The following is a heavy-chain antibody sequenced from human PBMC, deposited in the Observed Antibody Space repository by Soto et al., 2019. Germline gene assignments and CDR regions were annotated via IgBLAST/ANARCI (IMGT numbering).Heavy chain of an antibody. CDR1: GFTFSSFG. Sequence: QVQLVESGGGVVQPGRSLRLSCAVSGFTFSSFGMHWVRQAPGKGLEWVALISYDGSNEYYGDSVKGRVTISRDNSKNTLYLQMKNLRPEDTAIYYCGKDHWSGVGDLQIDYWGQGTLVTVSS. CDR2: ISYDGSNE. V-gene: IGHV3-30*18. D-gene: IGHD3-10*01. J-gene: IGHJ4*02. CDR3: GKDHWSGVGDLQIDY.